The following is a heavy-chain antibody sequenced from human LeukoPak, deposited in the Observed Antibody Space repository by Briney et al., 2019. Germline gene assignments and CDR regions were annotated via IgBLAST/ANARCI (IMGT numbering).Heavy chain of an antibody. CDR3: AKESQTYYDIIPGYPNYYFDY. CDR2: ISGSGAKT. D-gene: IGHD3-9*01. CDR1: TLTFSTSA. J-gene: IGHJ4*02. Sequence: GGSLRLSCVASTLTFSTSAMRWVRQAAGKGLEWVAFISGSGAKTNYVDSGKGCSTISRDNSKKTLYMEMSSLRSEETGVYECAKESQTYYDIIPGYPNYYFDYWGQGTLLTVSS. V-gene: IGHV3-23*01.